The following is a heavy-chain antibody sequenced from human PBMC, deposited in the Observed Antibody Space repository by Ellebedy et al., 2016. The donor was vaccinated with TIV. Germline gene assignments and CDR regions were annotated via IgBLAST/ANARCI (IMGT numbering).Heavy chain of an antibody. Sequence: GESLKLSCVASGSTFSSYAMCWVRQAPGKGLEWVSTISDSGGNTHFQDSVKGRFTISRDTYKNTLDLQMNSLRAEATAVYYCARDPVGVGPAFDIWGQGTMVTVSS. J-gene: IGHJ3*02. CDR3: ARDPVGVGPAFDI. CDR1: GSTFSSYA. D-gene: IGHD4-23*01. V-gene: IGHV3-23*01. CDR2: ISDSGGNT.